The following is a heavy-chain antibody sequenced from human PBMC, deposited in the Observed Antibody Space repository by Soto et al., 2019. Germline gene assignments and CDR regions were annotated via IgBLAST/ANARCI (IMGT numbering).Heavy chain of an antibody. CDR1: GFNFSAYG. D-gene: IGHD1-26*01. Sequence: QVQLVESGGGVVQPGRSLRLSCAASGFNFSAYGMHWVRQAPGTGLELVALLSFDASKKYYADSVKGSVTIPRDNSRNTLYLQRTTLRVEATAVYYCRVGVTAWVQGTRVTVSS. J-gene: IGHJ5*02. CDR2: LSFDASKK. V-gene: IGHV3-30*03. CDR3: RVGVTA.